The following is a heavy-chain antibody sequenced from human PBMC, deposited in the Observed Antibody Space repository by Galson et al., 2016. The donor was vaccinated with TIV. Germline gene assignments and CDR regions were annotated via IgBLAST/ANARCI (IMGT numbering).Heavy chain of an antibody. V-gene: IGHV3-30*03. CDR3: VRERYFDASGYYYYYYGMDV. Sequence: SLRLSCAASGFTFSRFGMHWVRQAPGKGLEWVAVISYDGSNKYYADSVKGRLTISRDNSKNTLYLQMSSLRAEDTAVYFCVRERYFDASGYYYYYYGMDVWGQGTTVTVSS. CDR1: GFTFSRFG. CDR2: ISYDGSNK. D-gene: IGHD3-22*01. J-gene: IGHJ6*02.